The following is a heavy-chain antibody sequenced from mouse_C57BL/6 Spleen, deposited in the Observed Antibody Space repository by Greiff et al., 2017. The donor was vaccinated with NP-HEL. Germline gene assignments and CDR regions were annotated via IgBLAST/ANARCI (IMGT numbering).Heavy chain of an antibody. CDR2: IYPRSGNT. Sequence: VKLMESGAELARPGASVKLSCKASGYTFTSYGISWVKQRTGQGLEWIGEIYPRSGNTYYNEKFKGKATLTADKSSSTAYMELRSLTSEDSAVYFCARSDDSYYYAMDYWGQGTSVTVSS. D-gene: IGHD2-4*01. V-gene: IGHV1-81*01. J-gene: IGHJ4*01. CDR3: ARSDDSYYYAMDY. CDR1: GYTFTSYG.